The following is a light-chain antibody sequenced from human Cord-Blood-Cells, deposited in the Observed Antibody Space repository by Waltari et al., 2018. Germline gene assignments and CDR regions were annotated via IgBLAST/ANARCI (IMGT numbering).Light chain of an antibody. Sequence: QSAPTQPASVSGSPGQSITISCTGTSSDVGSSNLVSWYQQHPGNAPKLMIYEGSKRPSGVSNRFSGSKSGNTASLTISGLQAEDEADYYCCSYAGSSTYVVFGGGTKLTVL. V-gene: IGLV2-23*01. CDR2: EGS. CDR1: SSDVGSSNL. CDR3: CSYAGSSTYVV. J-gene: IGLJ2*01.